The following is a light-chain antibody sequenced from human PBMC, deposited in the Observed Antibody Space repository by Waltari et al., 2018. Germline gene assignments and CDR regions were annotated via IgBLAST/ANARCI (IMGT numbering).Light chain of an antibody. Sequence: SYELTQPPSVSVSPGQTARIPCSGATFTKQFAYWYQKKPGQAPVVVIYKDSVRPSGIPERFSGSSSGTTVTLTISGVQAEDEADYYCQSADSSGTSRDVLFGGGTKLTVL. CDR3: QSADSSGTSRDVL. CDR1: TFTKQF. V-gene: IGLV3-25*03. J-gene: IGLJ2*01. CDR2: KDS.